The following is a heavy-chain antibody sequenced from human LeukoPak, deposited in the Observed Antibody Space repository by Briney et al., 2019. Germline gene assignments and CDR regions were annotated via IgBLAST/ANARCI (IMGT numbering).Heavy chain of an antibody. Sequence: PGGSLRLSCAASGFTFSSYAMSWVRQAPGKGLEWVSAISGSGGSTYYADSVKGRFTISRDNSKNTLYVQMNSLRAEDTAVYYCARIYCAGTSCPTYYFGMDVWGQGTTVSVSS. CDR2: ISGSGGST. CDR1: GFTFSSYA. V-gene: IGHV3-23*01. J-gene: IGHJ6*02. D-gene: IGHD2-2*01. CDR3: ARIYCAGTSCPTYYFGMDV.